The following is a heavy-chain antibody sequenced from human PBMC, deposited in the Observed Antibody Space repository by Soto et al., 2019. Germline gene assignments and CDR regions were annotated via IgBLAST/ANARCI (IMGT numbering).Heavy chain of an antibody. CDR1: GFISAYY. Sequence: PSEPLSLTCHVSGFISAYYWSWIRQPAGKGLEWTGRIYGSGNSNFNPSLNGRATISVDMSKNQFTLILRSVTAADTAVYYCARESGSSRHLDYWGQGRLVTVSS. V-gene: IGHV4-4*07. D-gene: IGHD6-13*01. J-gene: IGHJ4*02. CDR3: ARESGSSRHLDY. CDR2: IYGSGNS.